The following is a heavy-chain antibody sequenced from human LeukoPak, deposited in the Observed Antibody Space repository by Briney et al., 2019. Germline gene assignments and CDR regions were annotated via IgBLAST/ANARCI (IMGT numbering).Heavy chain of an antibody. J-gene: IGHJ6*02. CDR1: GFTVSSNY. Sequence: GGSLRLSCAASGFTVSSNYMSWVRQAPGKGLEWVSVIYSGGSTYYADSVKGRFTISRDNSKNTLYLQMNSLRAEDTAVYYCARVDSIYYYYGMDVWGQGTTVTVPS. CDR2: IYSGGST. D-gene: IGHD2-21*01. V-gene: IGHV3-66*01. CDR3: ARVDSIYYYYGMDV.